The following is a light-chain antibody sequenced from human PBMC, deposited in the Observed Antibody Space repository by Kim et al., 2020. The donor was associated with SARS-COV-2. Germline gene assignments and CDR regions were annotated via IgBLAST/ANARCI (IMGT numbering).Light chain of an antibody. Sequence: SYELTQPPSVSVSPGQTASITCSGDKLGDKYACXYQQKPGQSPVLVIYQDSKRPSGIPERFSGSNSGNTATLTISGTQAMDEADYYCQAWDSSNYVFGTG. J-gene: IGLJ1*01. CDR1: KLGDKY. CDR3: QAWDSSNYV. V-gene: IGLV3-1*01. CDR2: QDS.